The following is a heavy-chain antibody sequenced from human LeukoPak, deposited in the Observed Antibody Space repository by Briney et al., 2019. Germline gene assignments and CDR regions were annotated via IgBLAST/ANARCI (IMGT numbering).Heavy chain of an antibody. D-gene: IGHD6-13*01. V-gene: IGHV3-9*03. Sequence: PGGSLRLSCAASGFIFDGYAMHWVRQAPGKGLEWVSGISWNSGSMGYADSVKGRFTISRDNAKNSLYLQMNSLRAEDMALYYCVKGSGSSSWYYFDYWGQGTLVTVSS. CDR2: ISWNSGSM. J-gene: IGHJ4*02. CDR1: GFIFDGYA. CDR3: VKGSGSSSWYYFDY.